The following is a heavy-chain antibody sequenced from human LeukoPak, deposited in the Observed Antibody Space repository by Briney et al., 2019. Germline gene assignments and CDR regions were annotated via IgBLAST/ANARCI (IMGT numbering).Heavy chain of an antibody. CDR2: IIPILGIA. CDR3: ARASGSGYCSGGSCLSDWFDP. D-gene: IGHD2-15*01. J-gene: IGHJ5*02. Sequence: SVKVSCKASGYTFTSYGISWVRQAPGQGLEWMGRIIPILGIADYAQKFQGRVTITADKSTSTTYMELSSLRSEDAAVYYCARASGSGYCSGGSCLSDWFDPWGQGTLVTVSS. CDR1: GYTFTSYG. V-gene: IGHV1-69*04.